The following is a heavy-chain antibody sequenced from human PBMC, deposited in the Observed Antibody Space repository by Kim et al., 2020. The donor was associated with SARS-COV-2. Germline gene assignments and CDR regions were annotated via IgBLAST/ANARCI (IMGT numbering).Heavy chain of an antibody. J-gene: IGHJ6*02. CDR3: ARVRVLMVYAIHYYYGMDV. V-gene: IGHV4-59*01. CDR1: GGSISSYY. CDR2: IYYSGST. Sequence: SETLSLTCTVSGGSISSYYWSWIRQPPGKGLEWIGYIYYSGSTNYNPSLKSRVTISVDTSKNQFSLKLSSVTAADTAVYYCARVRVLMVYAIHYYYGMDVWGQGTTVTVSS. D-gene: IGHD2-8*01.